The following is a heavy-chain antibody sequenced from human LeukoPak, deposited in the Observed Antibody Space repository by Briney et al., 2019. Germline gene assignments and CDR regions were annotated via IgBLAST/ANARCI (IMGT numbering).Heavy chain of an antibody. D-gene: IGHD3-16*01. V-gene: IGHV3-7*01. J-gene: IGHJ4*02. CDR1: GFTFSSYS. Sequence: GGSLRLSCAASGFTFSSYSMNWVRQAPGKGLEWVANIKHDESEKNYLGSVKGRFTISRDNAQNSLYLQMNGLRVEDTAVYYCTRRLDDWGQGTLVTVSS. CDR3: TRRLDD. CDR2: IKHDESEK.